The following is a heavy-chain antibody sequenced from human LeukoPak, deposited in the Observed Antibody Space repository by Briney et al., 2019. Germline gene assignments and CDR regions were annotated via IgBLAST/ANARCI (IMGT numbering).Heavy chain of an antibody. CDR2: IYTSGST. Sequence: PSETLSLTCTVSGGSISSGSYYWSWIRQPAGKGLEWIGRIYTSGSTNYNPSLKSRVTISVDTSKNQFSLKLSSVTAADTAVYYCAKVARITIFGVVITNYFDYWGQGTLVTVSS. CDR3: AKVARITIFGVVITNYFDY. V-gene: IGHV4-61*02. CDR1: GGSISSGSYY. J-gene: IGHJ4*02. D-gene: IGHD3-3*01.